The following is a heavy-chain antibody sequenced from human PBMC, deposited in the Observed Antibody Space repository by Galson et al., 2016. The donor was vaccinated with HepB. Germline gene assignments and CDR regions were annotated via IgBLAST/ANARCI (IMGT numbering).Heavy chain of an antibody. J-gene: IGHJ4*02. D-gene: IGHD5-18*01. CDR3: GAFRGDSSGYGEY. CDR2: ISTDGRTA. Sequence: LRLSCAASGFTFSSYWMHWVRQAPGKGLVWVSRISTDGRTANQADSVKGRFTISRENARNTVYLQMNSLTAEDTAVYYCGAFRGDSSGYGEYWSQGTLVTVAS. V-gene: IGHV3-74*01. CDR1: GFTFSSYW.